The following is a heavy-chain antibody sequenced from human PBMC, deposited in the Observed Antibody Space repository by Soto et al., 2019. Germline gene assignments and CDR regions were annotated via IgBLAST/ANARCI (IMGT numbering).Heavy chain of an antibody. J-gene: IGHJ4*02. D-gene: IGHD1-7*01. V-gene: IGHV4-59*01. CDR1: GGSISSYY. CDR3: AREKTTIGDFDY. Sequence: SETLSLTCTVSGGSISSYYWSWIRQPPGKGLEWIGFIYYSGSTNYNPSLKSRVTISVDTSKNQFSLKLSSVTDADTAVYYCAREKTTIGDFDYWGQGTLVTVS. CDR2: IYYSGST.